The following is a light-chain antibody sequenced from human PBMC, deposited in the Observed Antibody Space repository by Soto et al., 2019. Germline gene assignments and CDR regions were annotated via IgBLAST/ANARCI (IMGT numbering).Light chain of an antibody. Sequence: ETVLSQSPATLSLSPGERATLSCRASRSVSNYLAWYPQKPGQAPRLLIYDASNRASGIPARFSGSGSGTDFTLTISSLEPEDFAVYYCQQRSDWPPTFGGGTKVDIK. CDR3: QQRSDWPPT. V-gene: IGKV3-11*01. CDR1: RSVSNY. J-gene: IGKJ4*01. CDR2: DAS.